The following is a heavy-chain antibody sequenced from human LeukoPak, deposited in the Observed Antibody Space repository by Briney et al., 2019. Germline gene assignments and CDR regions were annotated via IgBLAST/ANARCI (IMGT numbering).Heavy chain of an antibody. V-gene: IGHV4-59*08. CDR3: ARHFSGAAAPLPFDY. D-gene: IGHD6-13*01. Sequence: SETLSLSCTVSGGSISSYYWSWIRQPPGKGLEWIGYVYYGGSTTCNPSLESRVTISLDTSKNQFSLRLTSVTAADTAVYYCARHFSGAAAPLPFDYWGQGTLVTVSS. CDR2: VYYGGST. J-gene: IGHJ4*02. CDR1: GGSISSYY.